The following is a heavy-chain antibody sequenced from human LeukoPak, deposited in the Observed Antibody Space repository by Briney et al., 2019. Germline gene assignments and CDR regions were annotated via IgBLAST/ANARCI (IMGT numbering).Heavy chain of an antibody. CDR3: ARGATVFDY. CDR2: IKPDGSEK. J-gene: IGHJ4*02. D-gene: IGHD5-12*01. Sequence: GGSLRLSCAASGFTFSTYWMSWVRQVPGKGLEWVVNIKPDGSEKYYVDSVKGRFTISRDNAKNSLYLQMNSLRAEDTAVYYCARGATVFDYWGQGTLVTVSS. V-gene: IGHV3-7*01. CDR1: GFTFSTYW.